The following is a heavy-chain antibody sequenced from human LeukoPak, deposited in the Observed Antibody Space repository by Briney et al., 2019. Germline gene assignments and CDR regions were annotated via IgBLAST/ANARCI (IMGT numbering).Heavy chain of an antibody. CDR3: ASLVRPDY. D-gene: IGHD6-6*01. CDR1: GFTFDDYA. CDR2: ISWNSGSI. J-gene: IGHJ4*02. V-gene: IGHV3-9*01. Sequence: GGSLRLSCAVSGFTFDDYAMHWVRQAPGKGLEWVSGISWNSGSIGYADSVKGRFTISRDNAKNSLYLQMNSLRAEDTALYYCASLVRPDYWGQGTLVTVSS.